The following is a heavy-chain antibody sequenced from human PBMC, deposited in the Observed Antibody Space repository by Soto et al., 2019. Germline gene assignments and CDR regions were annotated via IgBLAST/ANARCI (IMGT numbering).Heavy chain of an antibody. J-gene: IGHJ4*02. V-gene: IGHV4-34*01. CDR1: GGSFSGNY. Sequence: QVQLQQWGAGLLKPSETLSLTCTVYGGSFSGNYWSWIRQPPGMGLEWIGEISHSGSGTNYNPSPKXXXTXXVDTSTHPFSLKLSSVTAADTAMYYCARGPLPGGNPFYYDYWGQGTLVTVSS. D-gene: IGHD2-15*01. CDR3: ARGPLPGGNPFYYDY. CDR2: ISHSGSGT.